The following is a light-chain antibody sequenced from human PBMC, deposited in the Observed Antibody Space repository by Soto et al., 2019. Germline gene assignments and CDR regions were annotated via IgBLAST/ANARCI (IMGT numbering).Light chain of an antibody. CDR3: SSHAGNNNYV. J-gene: IGLJ1*01. CDR1: SSDVGGQNY. Sequence: QSVLTQPPSASGSPGQSVAISCTGTSSDVGGQNYVSWYQQHPGKAPKLIIYAVTERPSGVPDRFSGSESGNTASLTVSGLQTEDEADYYCSSHAGNNNYVFGTGTKVTVL. V-gene: IGLV2-8*01. CDR2: AVT.